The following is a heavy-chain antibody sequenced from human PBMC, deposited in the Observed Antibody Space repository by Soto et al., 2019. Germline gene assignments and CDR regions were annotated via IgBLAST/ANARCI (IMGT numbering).Heavy chain of an antibody. V-gene: IGHV4-31*11. CDR3: ARDRLMATAGTARPYFGLDV. J-gene: IGHJ6*02. CDR1: GVSIRSGGYY. CDR2: IYYSWNT. Sequence: TLALTCAVSGVSIRSGGYYWSWVRQNPRRGLEWIGNIYYSWNTYYNPSLKSRLTVSVDTSKNQFSLNLSSVTAADTAVYYCARDRLMATAGTARPYFGLDVWGQGTTVTVSS. D-gene: IGHD5-18*01.